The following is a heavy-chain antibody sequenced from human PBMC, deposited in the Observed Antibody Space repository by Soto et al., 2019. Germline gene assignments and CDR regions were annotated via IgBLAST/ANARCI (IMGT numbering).Heavy chain of an antibody. Sequence: QVQLQESGPGLVKPSQTLSLTCTVSGDSISVGYYWSWIRQHPGKGLEWIGYVSPSGTTYYNPSLKSRVSISTDTSKNPFSLEVSSVTAEDTAVYYCASDRGSYGMDVWGQGTTVTVSS. V-gene: IGHV4-31*03. CDR3: ASDRGSYGMDV. J-gene: IGHJ6*02. CDR1: GDSISVGYY. CDR2: VSPSGTT.